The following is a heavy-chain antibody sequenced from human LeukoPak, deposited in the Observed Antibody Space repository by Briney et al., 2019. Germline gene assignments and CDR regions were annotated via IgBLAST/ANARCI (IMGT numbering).Heavy chain of an antibody. V-gene: IGHV4-59*08. Sequence: SETLSLTCTVSGGSISSYYWSWIRQPPGKGLEWIGYIYYSGSTNYNPSLKSRVTISVDTSKNQFSPKLSSVTAADTAVYYCARHMGLGYSYGYPYFDYWGQGTLVTVSS. J-gene: IGHJ4*02. CDR1: GGSISSYY. D-gene: IGHD5-18*01. CDR2: IYYSGST. CDR3: ARHMGLGYSYGYPYFDY.